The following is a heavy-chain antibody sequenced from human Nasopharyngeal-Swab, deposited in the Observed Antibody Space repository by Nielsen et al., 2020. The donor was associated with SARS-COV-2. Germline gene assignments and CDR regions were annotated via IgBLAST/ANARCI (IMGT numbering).Heavy chain of an antibody. CDR2: FSYDCSKR. Sequence: GESLKISCAAFGFTLSDYAMHWVRQTPGKGLEWVALFSYDCSKRYFADSMKGRFSISIDHIKNILYLQMDSLRADDTVVYYCAKDHFYDSGSYDRLYFDFWGQGTLVTVSS. D-gene: IGHD3-10*01. CDR3: AKDHFYDSGSYDRLYFDF. J-gene: IGHJ4*02. V-gene: IGHV3-30*18. CDR1: GFTLSDYA.